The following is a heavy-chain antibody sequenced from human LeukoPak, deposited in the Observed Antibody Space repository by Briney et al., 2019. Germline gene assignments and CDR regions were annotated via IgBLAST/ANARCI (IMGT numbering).Heavy chain of an antibody. J-gene: IGHJ4*02. Sequence: SETLSLTCTVSGGSISSSSYYWGWIRQPPGKGLEWIGGIYYSGSTYYNPSLKGRVTISVDTSKNQFSLKLSSVTAADTAVYYCARFPGISVAGTFLGDYWGQGTLVTVSS. CDR1: GGSISSSSYY. D-gene: IGHD6-19*01. V-gene: IGHV4-39*01. CDR3: ARFPGISVAGTFLGDY. CDR2: IYYSGST.